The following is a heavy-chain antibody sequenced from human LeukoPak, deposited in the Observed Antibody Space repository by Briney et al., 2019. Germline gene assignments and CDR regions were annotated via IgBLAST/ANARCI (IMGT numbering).Heavy chain of an antibody. J-gene: IGHJ4*02. V-gene: IGHV3-21*01. Sequence: GGSLRLSCAASGFTFSSYSMNWVRPAPGKGLEWVSSISSSSSYIYYADSVKGRFTISRDNAKNSLYLQMNSLRAEDTAVYYCARVSHGKYFDYWGQGTLVTVSS. CDR1: GFTFSSYS. CDR3: ARVSHGKYFDY. CDR2: ISSSSSYI.